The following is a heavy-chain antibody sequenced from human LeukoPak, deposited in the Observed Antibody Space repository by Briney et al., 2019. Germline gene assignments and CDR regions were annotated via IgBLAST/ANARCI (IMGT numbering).Heavy chain of an antibody. D-gene: IGHD2-15*01. Sequence: GGSLRLSCAASGFTFSDYYMSWIRQAPGKGLEWVSYISSSSRCTNYADSVKGRFTISRDNDKNSLYLQMNSLRAEDTAVYYCARVGVVVAATPFDYWGQGTLVTVSS. CDR1: GFTFSDYY. J-gene: IGHJ4*02. V-gene: IGHV3-11*05. CDR3: ARVGVVVAATPFDY. CDR2: ISSSSRCT.